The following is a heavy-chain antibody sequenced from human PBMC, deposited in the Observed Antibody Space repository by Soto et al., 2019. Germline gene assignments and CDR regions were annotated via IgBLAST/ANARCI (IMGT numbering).Heavy chain of an antibody. Sequence: GGSLRLSCSASGFTFSSYAMHWVRQAPGKGLEYVSAISSNGGSTYYADSVKGRFTISRDNSKNTLYLQMSSLRAEDTAVYYCVSSGQYSSSAARDYYYYYYGMDVWGQGTTLTVYS. V-gene: IGHV3-64D*06. J-gene: IGHJ6*02. CDR2: ISSNGGST. CDR1: GFTFSSYA. D-gene: IGHD6-6*01. CDR3: VSSGQYSSSAARDYYYYYYGMDV.